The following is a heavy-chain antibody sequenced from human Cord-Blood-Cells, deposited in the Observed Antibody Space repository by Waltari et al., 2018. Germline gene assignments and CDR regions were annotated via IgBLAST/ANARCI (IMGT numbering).Heavy chain of an antibody. Sequence: QVQLVQSGAEVKKPGSSVKVSCKDSGGTFSSYAISWVRQPPGQGIEWMGGIIPIFGTANYAQKVQGRVTITADESTSAAYMELSSLRSEDTAVYYCASVKVGADAFDIWGQGTMVTVSS. J-gene: IGHJ3*02. CDR3: ASVKVGADAFDI. D-gene: IGHD1-26*01. V-gene: IGHV1-69*01. CDR2: IIPIFGTA. CDR1: GGTFSSYA.